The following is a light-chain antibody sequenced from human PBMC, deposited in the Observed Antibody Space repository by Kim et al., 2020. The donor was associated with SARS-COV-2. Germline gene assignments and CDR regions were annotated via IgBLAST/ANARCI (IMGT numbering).Light chain of an antibody. V-gene: IGKV1-5*03. J-gene: IGKJ1*01. CDR3: QQFKGYRT. CDR1: ESISTW. Sequence: SASVGETVTITCRSRESISTWLAWYQQKPGKAPKLLIYTASIFDSGVPLRFRGGGAGTEFTLTIKSLQPDDVATYYCQQFKGYRTFGQGTKVDIK. CDR2: TAS.